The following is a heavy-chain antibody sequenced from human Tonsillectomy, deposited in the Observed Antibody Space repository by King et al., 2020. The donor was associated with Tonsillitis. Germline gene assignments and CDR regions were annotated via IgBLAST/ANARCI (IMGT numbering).Heavy chain of an antibody. CDR2: ISSSSSNI. CDR1: GFTFSTYN. J-gene: IGHJ3*02. Sequence: VQLVESGGGLVQPGGSLRLSCAASGFTFSTYNMNWVRQAPGKGLEWVSYISSSSSNIYYGDSVKGRFTISRDNAKNSLYLQMNSLRAEDTAVYYCASYPDYFGSERSWDFDIWGQGTRVTVSS. D-gene: IGHD3-10*01. CDR3: ASYPDYFGSERSWDFDI. V-gene: IGHV3-48*01.